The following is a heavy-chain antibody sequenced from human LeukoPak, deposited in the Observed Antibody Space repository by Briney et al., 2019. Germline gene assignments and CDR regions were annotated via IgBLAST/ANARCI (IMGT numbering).Heavy chain of an antibody. V-gene: IGHV3-9*01. Sequence: GGSLRLSCAGSGFTFDDYAMHWVRQTPGKGLEWVSGISWNSGNIAYADFVGGRFTISRDNAKNSLSLQMNSLSDEDTAVYYCAKDAYGGATFFYYMDVWGKGTTVPVSS. D-gene: IGHD2/OR15-2a*01. CDR2: ISWNSGNI. J-gene: IGHJ6*03. CDR3: AKDAYGGATFFYYMDV. CDR1: GFTFDDYA.